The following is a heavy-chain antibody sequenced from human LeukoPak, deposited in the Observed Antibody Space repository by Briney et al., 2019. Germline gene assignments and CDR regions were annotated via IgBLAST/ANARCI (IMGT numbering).Heavy chain of an antibody. CDR3: ARDLPGYYVDSGYPYGGLDV. CDR1: GVSISSGAFY. Sequence: SETLSLTCTVSGVSISSGAFYWSWVRQHPGKGLEWIGYISYSGSTSYNPSLQSRLTISVDSSKNQFSLKLSPVTAADTAVYYCARDLPGYYVDSGYPYGGLDVWGQGTTVTVSS. CDR2: ISYSGST. J-gene: IGHJ6*02. D-gene: IGHD3-22*01. V-gene: IGHV4-31*02.